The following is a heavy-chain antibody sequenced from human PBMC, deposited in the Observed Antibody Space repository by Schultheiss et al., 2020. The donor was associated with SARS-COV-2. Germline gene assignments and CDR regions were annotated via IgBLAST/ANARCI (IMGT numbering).Heavy chain of an antibody. Sequence: ASVKVSCKTSGYTFTGYYIHWMRQAPGQGLEWMGWINPNSAGTNYPQKFQGRVTMTRDTSTSTAYMELTSLTSDDTAVYYCARMEGSSLFRDDGMDVWGQGTTVTVSS. V-gene: IGHV1-2*02. CDR1: GYTFTGYY. CDR2: INPNSAGT. D-gene: IGHD2-15*01. J-gene: IGHJ6*02. CDR3: ARMEGSSLFRDDGMDV.